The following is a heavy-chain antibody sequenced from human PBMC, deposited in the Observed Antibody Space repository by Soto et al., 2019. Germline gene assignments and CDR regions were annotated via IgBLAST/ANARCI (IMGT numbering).Heavy chain of an antibody. CDR3: ATRGRGYFDY. Sequence: QVQLVQSGAEVKKPGAAVKGSCKASGYTFTSYGISWVRQAPGQGLAWTGWSSAYNGNTNYAQKLQGRVTLTTDTSTSTAYMELRSLRSDDTAVYYCATRGRGYFDYWGQGTLVTVSS. V-gene: IGHV1-18*04. CDR1: GYTFTSYG. D-gene: IGHD1-26*01. CDR2: SSAYNGNT. J-gene: IGHJ4*02.